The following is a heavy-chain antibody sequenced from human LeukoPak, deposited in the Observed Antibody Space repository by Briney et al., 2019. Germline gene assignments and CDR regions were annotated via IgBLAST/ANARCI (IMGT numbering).Heavy chain of an antibody. CDR3: ARFKVGPTSAFDY. D-gene: IGHD1-26*01. Sequence: PGGSLRLSCAASGFTFSSYSMNWVRQAPGKGLEWVSSISSSSSYIYYADSVKGRFTISRDNAKNSLYLQMNSLRAEDTAVYYCARFKVGPTSAFDYWGQGTLVTVSS. CDR2: ISSSSSYI. CDR1: GFTFSSYS. V-gene: IGHV3-21*01. J-gene: IGHJ4*02.